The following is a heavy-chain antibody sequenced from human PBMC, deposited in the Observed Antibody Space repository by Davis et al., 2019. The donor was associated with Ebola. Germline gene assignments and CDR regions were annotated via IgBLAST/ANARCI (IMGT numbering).Heavy chain of an antibody. V-gene: IGHV6-1*01. CDR2: TYYNSKWYN. D-gene: IGHD5-12*01. J-gene: IGHJ4*02. CDR1: GDSVSVHSGG. Sequence: HSQTLSLTCAISGDSVSVHSGGWNWIRQSPSRGLEWLGRTYYNSKWYNDYAVSVKSRITINPDTSRNHFSLQLNSVTPEDTAVYYCARGWLRSAFDQWGQGTLVTVSS. CDR3: ARGWLRSAFDQ.